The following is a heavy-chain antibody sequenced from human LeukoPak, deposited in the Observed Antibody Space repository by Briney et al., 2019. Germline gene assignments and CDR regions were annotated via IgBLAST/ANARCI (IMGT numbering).Heavy chain of an antibody. D-gene: IGHD3-22*01. J-gene: IGHJ4*02. V-gene: IGHV1-18*01. CDR2: ISAYNGNT. Sequence: APVKVSCKASGYTFTSYGISWVRQAPGQGLEWMGWISAYNGNTNYAQKLQGRVTMTTDTSTSTAYMELRSLRSDDTAVYYCAKAYYYDSSGYFPFDYWGQGTLVTVSS. CDR1: GYTFTSYG. CDR3: AKAYYYDSSGYFPFDY.